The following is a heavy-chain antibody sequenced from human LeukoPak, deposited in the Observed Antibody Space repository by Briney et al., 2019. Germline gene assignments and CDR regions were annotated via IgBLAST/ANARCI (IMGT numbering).Heavy chain of an antibody. CDR1: GFTVSSNY. D-gene: IGHD2-21*01. CDR3: ARVWQDYSGVDY. J-gene: IGHJ4*02. CDR2: IYSGGST. V-gene: IGHV3-53*01. Sequence: PGGSLRLSCAASGFTVSSNYMSWVRQAPGKGLEWVSVIYSGGSTYYADSVKGRFTISRDNAKSSLYLQMNSLRGEDTAVYYCARVWQDYSGVDYWGQGTLVTVSS.